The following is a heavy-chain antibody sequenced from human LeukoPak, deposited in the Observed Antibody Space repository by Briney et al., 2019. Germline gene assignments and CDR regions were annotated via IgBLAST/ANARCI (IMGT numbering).Heavy chain of an antibody. V-gene: IGHV4-4*02. CDR2: TYHSGNT. CDR3: ARSGWSGSYDY. J-gene: IGHJ4*02. D-gene: IGHD1-26*01. CDR1: GGSISSSNW. Sequence: PSGTLSLTCAVSGGSISSSNWWSWVRQPPGKGLEWIGETYHSGNTKYNPSLKSRVSISIDKSKNQFSLMLRSVTAADTAVYYCARSGWSGSYDYWGQGTLVTVSS.